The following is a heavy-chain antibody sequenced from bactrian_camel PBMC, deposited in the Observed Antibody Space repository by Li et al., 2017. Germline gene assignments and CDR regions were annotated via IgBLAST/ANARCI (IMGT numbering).Heavy chain of an antibody. Sequence: VQLVESGGGSVDGGGSLRLSCAASGLTESDYCLAWFRQTPGKEREVVASIYPGGDARYYVDSVKGRFGISKDNAKNSLYLQMNSLKPEDSAMYYCAGTYDRILTPRLDSASYRYWGQGTQVTVS. CDR1: GLTESDYC. J-gene: IGHJ4*01. V-gene: IGHV3S31*01. CDR3: AGTYDRILTPRLDSASYRY. D-gene: IGHD1*01. CDR2: IYPGGDAR.